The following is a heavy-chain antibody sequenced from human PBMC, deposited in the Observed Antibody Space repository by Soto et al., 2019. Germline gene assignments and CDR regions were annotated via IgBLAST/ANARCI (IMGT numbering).Heavy chain of an antibody. D-gene: IGHD2-21*02. CDR3: ARDEAYCGGDCYAYYYYGMDV. CDR1: GFTFSSYG. Sequence: GGSLRLSCAASGFTFSSYGMHWVRQAPGKGLEWVAVIWYDGSNKYYADSVKGRFTISRDNSKNTLYLQMNSLRAEDTAVYYCARDEAYCGGDCYAYYYYGMDVWXQGTTVTVFS. CDR2: IWYDGSNK. V-gene: IGHV3-33*01. J-gene: IGHJ6*01.